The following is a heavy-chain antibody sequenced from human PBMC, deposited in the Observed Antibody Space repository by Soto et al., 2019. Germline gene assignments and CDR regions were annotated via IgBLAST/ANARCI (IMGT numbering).Heavy chain of an antibody. CDR2: IYPGDSDT. Sequence: GESLKISCEVSGYSFSSYWIGWVRQMPGKGLEWVGIIYPGDSDTRYSPSFQGQVTISADKSISTAYLQWSSLKASDTAIYYCARHLRATPFDSWGQGTLVTVSS. D-gene: IGHD2-15*01. J-gene: IGHJ4*02. CDR1: GYSFSSYW. CDR3: ARHLRATPFDS. V-gene: IGHV5-51*01.